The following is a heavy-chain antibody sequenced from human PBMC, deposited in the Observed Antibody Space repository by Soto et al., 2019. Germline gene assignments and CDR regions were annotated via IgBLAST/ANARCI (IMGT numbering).Heavy chain of an antibody. CDR2: TIPLFGTA. CDR3: SAYCSSSNCRACDDY. V-gene: IGHV1-69*06. D-gene: IGHD2-2*01. J-gene: IGHJ4*02. CDR1: GGIFTNYA. Sequence: QVVQSGPEVRQPGSSVKVSCKPSGGIFTNYAFTWVRQAPGQRLEWMGGTIPLFGTANYAQKFQGRVTITADKSTTTVYLEVNSLRSEDTALYYCSAYCSSSNCRACDDYWGQGTLVTVSS.